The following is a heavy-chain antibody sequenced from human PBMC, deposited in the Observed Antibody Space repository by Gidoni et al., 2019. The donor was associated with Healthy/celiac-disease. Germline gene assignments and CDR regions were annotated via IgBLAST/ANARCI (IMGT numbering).Heavy chain of an antibody. CDR3: ATCRAPLPDLEPYDYYYYCYGMDV. CDR2: IIPIFGTA. V-gene: IGHV1-69*06. CDR1: GGTFSSYA. J-gene: IGHJ6*02. Sequence: QVQLVQSGAEVKKPGSSVKVSCKASGGTFSSYAISWVRQAPGQGLEWMGGIIPIFGTANYAQKFQGRVTITADKSTSTAYMELSSLRSEDTAVYYCATCRAPLPDLEPYDYYYYCYGMDVWGQGTTVTVSS. D-gene: IGHD1-1*01.